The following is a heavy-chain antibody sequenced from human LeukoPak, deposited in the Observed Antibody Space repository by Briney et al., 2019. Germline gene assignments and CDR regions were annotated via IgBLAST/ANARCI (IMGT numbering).Heavy chain of an antibody. J-gene: IGHJ6*03. CDR2: ISGGGGST. Sequence: GGSLRLSCAASGFTFSSYAMSWVRQAPGKGLEWVSAISGGGGSTYYADSVKGRFTISRDNSKNTLYLQMNSLRADDTAVYYCAKDDVAAFATGYMDVWGKGTTVTVSS. CDR1: GFTFSSYA. CDR3: AKDDVAAFATGYMDV. V-gene: IGHV3-23*01. D-gene: IGHD6-6*01.